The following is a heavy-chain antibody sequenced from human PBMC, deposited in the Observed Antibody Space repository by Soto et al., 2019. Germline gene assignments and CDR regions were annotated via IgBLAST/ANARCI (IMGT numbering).Heavy chain of an antibody. CDR2: IIPSGGST. CDR3: ARGGPELATIGSFDF. V-gene: IGHV1-46*01. Sequence: ASVKVSCKASGYTFTNYYMHWVRQAPGQGLEWMGGIIPSGGSTHYAQKFLDRVTMTSDTSTSTVYMELNSLRSEDTALYYCARGGPELATIGSFDFWGQGTLVTVSS. CDR1: GYTFTNYY. D-gene: IGHD5-12*01. J-gene: IGHJ4*02.